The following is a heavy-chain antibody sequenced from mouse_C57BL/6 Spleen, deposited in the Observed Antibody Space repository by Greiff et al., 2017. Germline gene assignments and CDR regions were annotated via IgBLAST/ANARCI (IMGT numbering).Heavy chain of an antibody. V-gene: IGHV1-15*01. CDR3: TRFITTVVAPDY. CDR2: IDPETGGT. J-gene: IGHJ2*01. CDR1: GYTFTDYE. D-gene: IGHD1-1*01. Sequence: QVQLQQSGAELVRPGASVTLSCKASGYTFTDYEMHWVKQTPVHGLEWIGAIDPETGGTAYNQTFKGKARLTADKSSSTAYMELRSLTSEDSAVYYCTRFITTVVAPDYWGQGTTLTVSS.